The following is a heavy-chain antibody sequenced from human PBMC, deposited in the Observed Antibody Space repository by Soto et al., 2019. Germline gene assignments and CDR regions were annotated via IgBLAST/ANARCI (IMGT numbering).Heavy chain of an antibody. D-gene: IGHD3-22*01. CDR2: IYHSGGT. V-gene: IGHV4-30-4*01. J-gene: IGHJ4*02. CDR1: GASVTSDDYY. CDR3: ARDPIFYYASSGYGGSYFDY. Sequence: SETLSLTCAVSGASVTSDDYYWSWIRQPPGKGLEWIGYIYHSGGTYYNPSLKSRVSISIDTSQNQFSMKLTSLTAAETAVYYCARDPIFYYASSGYGGSYFDYWGQGSRVTVSS.